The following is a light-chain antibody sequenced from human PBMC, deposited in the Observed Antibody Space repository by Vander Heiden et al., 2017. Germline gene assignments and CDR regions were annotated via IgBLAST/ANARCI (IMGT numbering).Light chain of an antibody. CDR2: DVN. CDR1: SSDIGAYNY. CDR3: SSYTSSSTRI. V-gene: IGLV2-14*01. J-gene: IGLJ2*01. Sequence: QSALTQPASVSGSPGQSLTIPCTGTSSDIGAYNYVSWYQQHPGKAPKLMIYDVNNRPSGVSNRFSGSKSGNTASLTISGLQAEDEADYYCSSYTSSSTRIFGGGTKLTVL.